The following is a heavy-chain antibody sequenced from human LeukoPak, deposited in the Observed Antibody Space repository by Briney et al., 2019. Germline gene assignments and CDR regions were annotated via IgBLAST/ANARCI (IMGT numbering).Heavy chain of an antibody. CDR3: ARDFFREAFDI. V-gene: IGHV3-66*01. CDR1: GFTVSSNY. Sequence: GGSLRLSCAASGFTVSSNYMSWVRQAPGKGLEWVSVIYSGGSTYYADSVKGRFTISRDNSKNTLYLQMNSLRAEDTAVYYCARDFFREAFDIWGQGTMVTVSS. D-gene: IGHD3-3*01. J-gene: IGHJ3*02. CDR2: IYSGGST.